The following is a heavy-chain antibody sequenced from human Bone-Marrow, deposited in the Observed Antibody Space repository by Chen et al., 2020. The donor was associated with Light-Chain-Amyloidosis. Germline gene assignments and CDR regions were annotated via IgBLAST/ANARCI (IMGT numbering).Heavy chain of an antibody. V-gene: IGHV4-61*01. CDR3: ATADPPPGAMVHHY. Sequence: QVQLQESGPGLVKPSETLSLTCTVSGGSVSSGSYYWSWIRQPPGKGLEWIGYIYYSGSTNYNPSLKSRVTISVDTSKNQFSLKLSSVTAADTAVYYCATADPPPGAMVHHYCGQGTLVTVSS. CDR1: GGSVSSGSYY. CDR2: IYYSGST. D-gene: IGHD2-8*01. J-gene: IGHJ4*02.